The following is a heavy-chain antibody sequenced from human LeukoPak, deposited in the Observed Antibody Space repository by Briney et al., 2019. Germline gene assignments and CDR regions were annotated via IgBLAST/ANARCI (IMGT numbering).Heavy chain of an antibody. CDR3: ARDYAGVSEY. Sequence: PGGSLRLSCAASGFTFSSYSMNWVRQAPGKGLEWVSSISSSSSYIYYADSVKGRFTISRDNAKSSLFLQMDSLRAEDTAVYYCARDYAGVSEYWGQGTLVTVSS. V-gene: IGHV3-21*01. D-gene: IGHD3-10*01. CDR2: ISSSSSYI. CDR1: GFTFSSYS. J-gene: IGHJ4*02.